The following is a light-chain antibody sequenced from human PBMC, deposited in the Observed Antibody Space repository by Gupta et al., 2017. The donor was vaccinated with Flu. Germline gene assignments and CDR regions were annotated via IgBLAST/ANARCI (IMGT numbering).Light chain of an antibody. CDR3: QTWGAGIRV. Sequence: QLVVTQSPYASASLGASVTLTCPLSSGHSYYAIAWHQKQPEKGPRYVMKVNSDGSHTKGDGIPDRFSGSSSGAERYLTISSLQSEDEADYYCQTWGAGIRVFGGGTKLTVL. CDR1: SGHSYYA. J-gene: IGLJ2*01. CDR2: VNSDGSH. V-gene: IGLV4-69*01.